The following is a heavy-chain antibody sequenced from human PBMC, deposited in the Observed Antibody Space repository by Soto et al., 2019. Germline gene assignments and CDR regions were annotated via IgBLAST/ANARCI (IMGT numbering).Heavy chain of an antibody. J-gene: IGHJ5*02. CDR1: GGSFSGYY. D-gene: IGHD3-16*02. CDR3: AGRYYDYIWGSYRPPEDWFAP. Sequence: SETLSLTCAVYGGSFSGYYWSWIRQPPGKGLEWIGEINHSGSTNYNPSLKSRVTISVDTSKNQFSLKLSSVTAADTAVYYCAGRYYDYIWGSYRPPEDWFAPWGQGTLVTVSS. V-gene: IGHV4-34*01. CDR2: INHSGST.